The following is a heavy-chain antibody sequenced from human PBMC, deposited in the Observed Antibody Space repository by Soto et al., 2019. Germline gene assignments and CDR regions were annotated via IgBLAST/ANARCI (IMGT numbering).Heavy chain of an antibody. V-gene: IGHV4-59*08. CDR2: IYYSGST. D-gene: IGHD3-10*01. J-gene: IGHJ4*02. Sequence: SETLSLTCTVSGGSISSYYWSWIRQPPGKGLEWIGYIYYSGSTNYNPSLKSRVTISVDTSKNQFSLKLSSVTAADTTVYYCARGPMVRGVHNFDYWGQGTLVTVSS. CDR1: GGSISSYY. CDR3: ARGPMVRGVHNFDY.